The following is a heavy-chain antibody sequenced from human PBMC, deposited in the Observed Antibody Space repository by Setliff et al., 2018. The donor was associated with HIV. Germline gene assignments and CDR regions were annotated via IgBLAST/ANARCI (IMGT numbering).Heavy chain of an antibody. CDR3: ARREDNWNYRDWFDP. J-gene: IGHJ5*02. V-gene: IGHV1-18*01. CDR1: VHTFASYG. CDR2: INAHNGDT. D-gene: IGHD1-20*01. Sequence: ASVKVSCKASVHTFASYGITWVRQAPGQGLEWMGWINAHNGDTNYTQKFQGRVTMTTDTSTRTVYKDLRSLRSDDTAVYYCARREDNWNYRDWFDPWGQGTLVTVSS.